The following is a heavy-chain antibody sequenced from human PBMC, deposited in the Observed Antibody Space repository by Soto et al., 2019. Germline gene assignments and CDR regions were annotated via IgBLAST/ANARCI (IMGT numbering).Heavy chain of an antibody. CDR1: GFTFSSYA. J-gene: IGHJ6*02. V-gene: IGHV3-30*04. Sequence: GGSLRLSCAASGFTFSSYAMHWVRQAPGKGLEWVAVISYDGSNKYYADSVKGRFTISRDNSKNTLYLQMNSLRAEDTAVYYCARDLTYYDILTGSSPGYGIDVWGQGTTVTVSS. D-gene: IGHD3-9*01. CDR3: ARDLTYYDILTGSSPGYGIDV. CDR2: ISYDGSNK.